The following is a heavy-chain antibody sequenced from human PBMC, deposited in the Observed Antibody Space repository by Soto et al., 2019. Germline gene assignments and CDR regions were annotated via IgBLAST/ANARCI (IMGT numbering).Heavy chain of an antibody. Sequence: EVQLVESGGGLVQPGGSLRLSCAASGFSVSDNYMSWVRQAPGKGLEWISVIYSSGDTYYADSVKGRLTISRDNSRNTLYLQINDLRVEDTAIYYCARDPGYCRGVSFDPWGQGIPVTVSS. CDR3: ARDPGYCRGVSFDP. J-gene: IGHJ5*02. CDR1: GFSVSDNY. V-gene: IGHV3-66*01. D-gene: IGHD2-15*01. CDR2: IYSSGDT.